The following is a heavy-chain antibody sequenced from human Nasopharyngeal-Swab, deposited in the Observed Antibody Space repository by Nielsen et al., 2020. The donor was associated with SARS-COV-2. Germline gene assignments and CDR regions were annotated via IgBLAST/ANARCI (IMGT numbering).Heavy chain of an antibody. J-gene: IGHJ2*01. Sequence: GSLRLSCAASGFTFSDYYMSWIRQAPGKGLEWVSYISSSSSYTNYADSVKGRFTISRDNAKNSLYLQMNSLRAEDTAVYYCARVEETIFGGEYFDLWGRGTLVTVSS. D-gene: IGHD3-3*01. V-gene: IGHV3-11*05. CDR3: ARVEETIFGGEYFDL. CDR2: ISSSSSYT. CDR1: GFTFSDYY.